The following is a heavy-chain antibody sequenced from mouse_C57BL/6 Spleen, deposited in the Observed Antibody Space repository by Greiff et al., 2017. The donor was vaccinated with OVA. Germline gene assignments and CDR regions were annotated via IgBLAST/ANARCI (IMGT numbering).Heavy chain of an antibody. CDR3: ARGGVTTLYYYAMDY. V-gene: IGHV1-64*01. J-gene: IGHJ4*01. D-gene: IGHD2-1*01. Sequence: QVQLQQSGAELVKPGASVKLSCKASGYTFTSYWMHWVKQRPGQGLEWIGMIHPNSGSTNYNEKFKSKATLTVDKSSSTAYMQLSSLTSEDSAVYYCARGGVTTLYYYAMDYWGQGTSVTVSS. CDR1: GYTFTSYW. CDR2: IHPNSGST.